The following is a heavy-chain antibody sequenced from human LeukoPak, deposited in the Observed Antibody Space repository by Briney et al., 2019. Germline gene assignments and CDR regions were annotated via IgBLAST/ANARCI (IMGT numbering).Heavy chain of an antibody. CDR2: IYSGGST. Sequence: GGALRLSCAASGFTVSSNYMSWVREAPGKGLEWGSVIYSGGSTYYADSGKGRFTISRDNSKNTLYLQMNSLRAEDTAVYYCARDWGRGYSGYVRPYYYYGMDVWGQGTTVTVSS. CDR3: ARDWGRGYSGYVRPYYYYGMDV. CDR1: GFTVSSNY. J-gene: IGHJ6*02. V-gene: IGHV3-66*01. D-gene: IGHD5-12*01.